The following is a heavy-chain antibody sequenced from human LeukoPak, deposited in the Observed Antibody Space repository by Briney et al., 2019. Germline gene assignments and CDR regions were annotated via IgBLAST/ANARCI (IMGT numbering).Heavy chain of an antibody. CDR1: GGSISSSSYY. V-gene: IGHV4-39*07. D-gene: IGHD5-12*01. Sequence: SETLSLTCTVSGGSISSSSYYWGWIRQPPGKGLEWIGSIYYSGSTYYNPSLKSRVTISVDTSKNRFSLKLSSVTAADTAVYYCARDRYSGYDGFGAFDIWGQGTMVTVSS. J-gene: IGHJ3*02. CDR3: ARDRYSGYDGFGAFDI. CDR2: IYYSGST.